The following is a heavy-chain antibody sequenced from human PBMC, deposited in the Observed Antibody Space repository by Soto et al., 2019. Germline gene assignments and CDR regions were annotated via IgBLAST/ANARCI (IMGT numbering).Heavy chain of an antibody. V-gene: IGHV3-23*01. CDR2: ISGSGGST. J-gene: IGHJ3*02. Sequence: GGSLRLSCAASGFTFSSYAMSWVRQAPGKGLEWVSAISGSGGSTYYADSVKGRFTISRDNSKNTLYLQMNSLRAEDTAVYYCAKDSRFIAARRGLGAFDIWGQGTMVTVSS. CDR3: AKDSRFIAARRGLGAFDI. D-gene: IGHD6-6*01. CDR1: GFTFSSYA.